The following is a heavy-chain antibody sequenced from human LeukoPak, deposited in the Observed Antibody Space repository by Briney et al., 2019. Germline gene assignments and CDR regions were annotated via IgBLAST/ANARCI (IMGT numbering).Heavy chain of an antibody. CDR3: ARVVPAATFDY. Sequence: PSETLSLTCAVSGYSISSGYYWAWIRQPPGKGLEWIGNIYHSGSAYYNPPLKSRVTISVDTSKNQFSLKLSSVTAADTAIYYCARVVPAATFDYWGQGTLVTVSS. CDR2: IYHSGSA. CDR1: GYSISSGYY. J-gene: IGHJ4*02. D-gene: IGHD2-2*01. V-gene: IGHV4-38-2*01.